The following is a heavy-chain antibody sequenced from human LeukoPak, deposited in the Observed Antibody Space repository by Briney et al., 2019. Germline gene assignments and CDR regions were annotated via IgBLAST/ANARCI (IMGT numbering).Heavy chain of an antibody. CDR3: ARAAGIGEFVGD. CDR2: INPNSGGT. V-gene: IGHV1-2*02. J-gene: IGHJ4*02. CDR1: GYTFTGYY. Sequence: ASVKVSCKASGYTFTGYYMHWVRQAPGQGLEWMGWINPNSGGTNYAQKLQGRVTMTRDTSISTAYMELSRLRSDDTAVYYCARAAGIGEFVGDWGQGTLVTVSS. D-gene: IGHD3-10*01.